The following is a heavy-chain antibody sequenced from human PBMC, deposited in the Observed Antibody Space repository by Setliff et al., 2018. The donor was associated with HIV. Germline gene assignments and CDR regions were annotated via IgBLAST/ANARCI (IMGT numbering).Heavy chain of an antibody. CDR2: IYTSGST. CDR3: ASLFHDTSAPWLYYFDY. Sequence: SETLSLTCTVSGGSISSYSWSWIRQPPGKGLEWIGYIYTSGSTNYNPSLKSRVTISVDTSENQFSLKLTSVTAANTAMYYCASLFHDTSAPWLYYFDYWGQGTLVTVSS. J-gene: IGHJ4*02. CDR1: GGSISSYS. V-gene: IGHV4-4*08. D-gene: IGHD3-22*01.